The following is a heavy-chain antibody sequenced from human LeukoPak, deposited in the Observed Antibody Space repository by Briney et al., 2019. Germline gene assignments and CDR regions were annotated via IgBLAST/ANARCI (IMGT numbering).Heavy chain of an antibody. D-gene: IGHD1-1*01. CDR3: ARLDRNYYYLDV. Sequence: GASVKVSCKISGYTFTVHYMNWVRQAPGQGLEWMGRINPTTGVANYAQKFQGRITVTRDTSINAAYMELSSLRSDDTAAYYCARLDRNYYYLDVWGQGTTVTVYS. CDR2: INPTTGVA. CDR1: GYTFTVHY. V-gene: IGHV1-2*06. J-gene: IGHJ6*03.